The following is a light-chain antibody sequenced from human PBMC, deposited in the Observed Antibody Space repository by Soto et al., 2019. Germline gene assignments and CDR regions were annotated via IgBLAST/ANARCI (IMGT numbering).Light chain of an antibody. V-gene: IGKV1-39*01. Sequence: DIQMTQSPSSLSASVGDRVTITCRTSQSISSYLNWYQQKPGKAPKLLIYAASSLQSGVPSRFSGSGSGTDFTLTISSLRPEDFAIYYCQQSYFFGQGTKVDIK. CDR2: AAS. CDR1: QSISSY. CDR3: QQSYF. J-gene: IGKJ2*01.